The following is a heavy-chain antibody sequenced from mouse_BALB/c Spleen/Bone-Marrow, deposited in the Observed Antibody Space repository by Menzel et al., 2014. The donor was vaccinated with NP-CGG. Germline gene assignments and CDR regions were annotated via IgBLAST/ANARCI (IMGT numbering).Heavy chain of an antibody. D-gene: IGHD1-1*01. CDR2: IWAGGST. CDR1: GFSLTSYG. Sequence: QVQLQQSGPGLVAPPQSLSITCTVPGFSLTSYGVHWVRQPPGKGLEWLGVIWAGGSTNYNSALMSRLSISKDNSKSQVFLKMNSLQTDDAAMYYCARDYYGSSYFDYWGQGTTLTVSS. CDR3: ARDYYGSSYFDY. V-gene: IGHV2-9*02. J-gene: IGHJ2*01.